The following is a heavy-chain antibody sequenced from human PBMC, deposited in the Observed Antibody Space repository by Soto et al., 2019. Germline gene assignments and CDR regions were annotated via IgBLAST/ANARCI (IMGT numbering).Heavy chain of an antibody. V-gene: IGHV1-46*01. D-gene: IGHD2-2*01. Sequence: QVQLVQSGAEVKKPGASVKISCKSSGYTFTSYYMHWVGQAPGQGLEWMGMINPSGGSTNYAQRCQGRVTMTRDTSTSTVYMDLSDLRSEDTAVYYCARGFCTTTTCLVGDFWGQGTLVTVSS. CDR1: GYTFTSYY. CDR3: ARGFCTTTTCLVGDF. CDR2: INPSGGST. J-gene: IGHJ4*02.